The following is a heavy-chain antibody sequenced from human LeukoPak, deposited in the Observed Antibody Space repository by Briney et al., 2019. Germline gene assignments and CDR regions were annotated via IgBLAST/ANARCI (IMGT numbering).Heavy chain of an antibody. Sequence: GGPLRLSCAVSGFTFSNAWMSWVRQAPGKGLEWVGRIKSKTDGGTTDYAAPVKGRFTVSRDDSKNTLYLQMNSLKTEDTAVYYCTTDPYQLLFGFSGYWGQGTLVTVSS. CDR1: GFTFSNAW. V-gene: IGHV3-15*01. D-gene: IGHD2-2*01. CDR2: IKSKTDGGTT. CDR3: TTDPYQLLFGFSGY. J-gene: IGHJ4*02.